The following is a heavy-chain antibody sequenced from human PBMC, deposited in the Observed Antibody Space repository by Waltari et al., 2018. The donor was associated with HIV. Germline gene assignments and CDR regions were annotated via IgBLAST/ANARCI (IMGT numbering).Heavy chain of an antibody. CDR2: IYYSGST. CDR1: GGSVSSGSYY. V-gene: IGHV4-61*01. D-gene: IGHD3-10*01. Sequence: QVQLQESGPGLVKPSETLSLTCTVSGGSVSSGSYYWSWIRQPPGKGLEWIGYIYYSGSTNYNPSLKSRVTISVDTSKNQFSLKLSSVTAADTAVYYCARSGRVGSGSFPFDYWGQGTLVTVSS. CDR3: ARSGRVGSGSFPFDY. J-gene: IGHJ4*02.